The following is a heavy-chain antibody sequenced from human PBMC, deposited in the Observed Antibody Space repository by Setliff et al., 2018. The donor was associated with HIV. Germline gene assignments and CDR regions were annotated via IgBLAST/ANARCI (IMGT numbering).Heavy chain of an antibody. CDR3: AHVNSFRSVYFDS. Sequence: ESGPTLVNPTAPLTLTCAFSGFPHATDGVSRGWIRQPPGEGPEWLALIYCDCDTRYNRSLKGRLTVTKATTNTHVVRMMSHVDPADTATYVCAHVNSFRSVYFDSWGEGMLVTVSS. D-gene: IGHD3-10*01. V-gene: IGHV2-5*02. CDR2: IYCDCDT. J-gene: IGHJ4*01. CDR1: GFPHATDGVS.